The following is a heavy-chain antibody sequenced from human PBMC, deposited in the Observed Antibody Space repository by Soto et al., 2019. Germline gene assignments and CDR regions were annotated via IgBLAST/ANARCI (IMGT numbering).Heavy chain of an antibody. J-gene: IGHJ6*03. D-gene: IGHD1-1*01. CDR3: ARGLEGVESHYYYYYMDV. Sequence: PSETLSLTCTVSGGSISSYYWSWIRQPPGKGLEWIGYIYYSGSTNYNPSLKSRVTISVDTSKNQFSLKLSSVTAADTAVYYCARGLEGVESHYYYYYMDVWGKGTTVTVSS. V-gene: IGHV4-59*12. CDR1: GGSISSYY. CDR2: IYYSGST.